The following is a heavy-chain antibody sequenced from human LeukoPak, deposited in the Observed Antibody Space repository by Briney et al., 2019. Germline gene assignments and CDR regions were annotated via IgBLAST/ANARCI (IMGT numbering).Heavy chain of an antibody. Sequence: GGSLRLSCAASGFTFSSYAMHWVRQAPGKGLEWVTVISYDGSNKYYADSVKGRFTISRENAENSLYLQMNSLRAEDTAVYYCARDAAGGGFDYWGQGTLVTVSS. J-gene: IGHJ4*02. D-gene: IGHD2-15*01. CDR2: ISYDGSNK. CDR3: ARDAAGGGFDY. CDR1: GFTFSSYA. V-gene: IGHV3-30-3*01.